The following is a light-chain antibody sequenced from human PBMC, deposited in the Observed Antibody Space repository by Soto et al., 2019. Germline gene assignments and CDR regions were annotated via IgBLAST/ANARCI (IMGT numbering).Light chain of an antibody. CDR3: HQRSNWPPIT. V-gene: IGKV3-11*01. Sequence: EIVLTQSPGTLSLSPGARATLSCRASQSVASRNLAWYQQRSGQAPRLVLYGTSSRAIHTPDRFSGSGSGTDFTLTISSLEPEDFAVYYCHQRSNWPPITFGQGTRLEIK. J-gene: IGKJ5*01. CDR2: GTS. CDR1: QSVASRN.